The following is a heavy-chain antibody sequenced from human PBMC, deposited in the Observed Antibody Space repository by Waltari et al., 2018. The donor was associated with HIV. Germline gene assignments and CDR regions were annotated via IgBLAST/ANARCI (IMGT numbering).Heavy chain of an antibody. Sequence: QVQLVQSGAEVTKPGASVKFSCTASGYTFTSYPMPWVRQAPGQRLEWMGWINAGNGNTKYSRKFQGGVTITRDTSASTAYMELSSLRSEDTAVYYCARAAHSYYDSSPYYFDYWGQGSLVTVSS. CDR1: GYTFTSYP. CDR2: INAGNGNT. V-gene: IGHV1-3*01. D-gene: IGHD3-22*01. J-gene: IGHJ4*02. CDR3: ARAAHSYYDSSPYYFDY.